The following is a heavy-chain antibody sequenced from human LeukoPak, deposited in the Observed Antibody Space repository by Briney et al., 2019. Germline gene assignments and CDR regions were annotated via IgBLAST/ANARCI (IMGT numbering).Heavy chain of an antibody. CDR1: GFTFSSYW. Sequence: GGSLRLSCAASGFTFSSYWMSWVRQAPGKGLEWVANIKQDGSEKYYVDSVKGRFTISRDNAKNSLYPQMNSLRAEDTAVYYCARRIGGGYYYYYMDVWGKGTTVTVSS. CDR3: ARRIGGGYYYYYMDV. CDR2: IKQDGSEK. J-gene: IGHJ6*03. V-gene: IGHV3-7*01. D-gene: IGHD2/OR15-2a*01.